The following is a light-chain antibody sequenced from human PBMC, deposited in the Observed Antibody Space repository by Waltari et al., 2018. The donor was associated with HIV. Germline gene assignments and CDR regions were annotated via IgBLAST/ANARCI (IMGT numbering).Light chain of an antibody. CDR2: WAS. CDR3: QQYYSSPLT. V-gene: IGKV4-1*01. Sequence: IVMTQSPNTLPVSLGERATINWKSSQSVVFGSNNKSYLAWYQQKPVQPPKLLVYWASTRESGVPDRFSVIGSGTDFTLTISSLRTEDVAVFYCQQYYSSPLTFGGGTKVEI. J-gene: IGKJ4*01. CDR1: QSVVFGSNNKSY.